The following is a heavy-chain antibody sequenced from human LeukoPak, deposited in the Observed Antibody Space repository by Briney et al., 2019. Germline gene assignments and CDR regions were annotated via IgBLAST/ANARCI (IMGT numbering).Heavy chain of an antibody. CDR2: ISWNSGSI. CDR1: GFTFDDYA. CDR3: AKDIVGGSSGYYYFQH. D-gene: IGHD3-22*01. Sequence: PGGSLRLSCAASGFTFDDYAMHWVRQAPGKGLEWVSGISWNSGSIGYADSVKGRFTISRDNAKNSLYLQMNSLRAEDTALYYCAKDIVGGSSGYYYFQHWGQGTLVTVSS. V-gene: IGHV3-9*01. J-gene: IGHJ1*01.